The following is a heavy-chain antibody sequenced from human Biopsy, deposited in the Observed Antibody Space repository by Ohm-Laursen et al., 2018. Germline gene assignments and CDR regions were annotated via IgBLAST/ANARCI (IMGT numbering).Heavy chain of an antibody. CDR3: ARHDRSGYWGLDY. V-gene: IGHV4-4*08. J-gene: IGHJ4*02. D-gene: IGHD3-22*01. CDR1: GGSLNNHY. CDR2: IYSSGRT. Sequence: SETLSLTCSVSGGSLNNHYWSWIRQSPGKGLEWLAYIYSSGRTNYNPSLKSRIIVSVDTSKNQLSLKVTSVTATDTAMYYCARHDRSGYWGLDYWGQGILVTVSS.